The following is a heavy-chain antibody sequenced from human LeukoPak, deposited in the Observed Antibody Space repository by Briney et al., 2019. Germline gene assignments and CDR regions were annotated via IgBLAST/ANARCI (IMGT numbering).Heavy chain of an antibody. CDR3: ARSPLGSGWYNYNY. V-gene: IGHV1-46*01. J-gene: IGHJ4*02. CDR1: GYTFTMYY. D-gene: IGHD6-19*01. CDR2: INPSDGAT. Sequence: SVKVSCKASGYTFTMYYIHWVRQAPGQGLEWMGMINPSDGATTYAQRFQGRVTMTRDMSTSTAYMELRSLRSDDTAVYYCARSPLGSGWYNYNYWGQGTLVTVSS.